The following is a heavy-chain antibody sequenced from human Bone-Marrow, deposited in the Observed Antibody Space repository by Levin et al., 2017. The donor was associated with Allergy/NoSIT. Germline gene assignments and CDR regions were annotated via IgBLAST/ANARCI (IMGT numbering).Heavy chain of an antibody. D-gene: IGHD3-10*01. CDR3: ARQQYPYGSGSQWYYFDN. CDR2: ISKDETNK. V-gene: IGHV3-30-3*01. CDR1: GFTFSVYA. J-gene: IGHJ4*02. Sequence: GGSLRLSCAASGFTFSVYAMSWVRQAPGKGLEWVAFISKDETNKYYADSVRGRFSISRGNSENTLYLQMNSLKTEDTAVYYCARQQYPYGSGSQWYYFDNWGQGTLVTVSS.